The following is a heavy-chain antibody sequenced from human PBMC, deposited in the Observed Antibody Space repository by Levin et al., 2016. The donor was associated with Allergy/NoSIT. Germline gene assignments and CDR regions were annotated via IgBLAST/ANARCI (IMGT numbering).Heavy chain of an antibody. Sequence: SETLSLTCTVSGGSIYSSSNYWGWIRQPPGKGLEWIGSIYYSGSTYYNPSLKSRVTISVDTSKNQFSLRLSSVTAADTAVYYCARSGYCSGGGCYWDRWGQGTLVTVSS. V-gene: IGHV4-39*01. J-gene: IGHJ4*02. D-gene: IGHD2-15*01. CDR1: GGSIYSSSNY. CDR3: ARSGYCSGGGCYWDR. CDR2: IYYSGST.